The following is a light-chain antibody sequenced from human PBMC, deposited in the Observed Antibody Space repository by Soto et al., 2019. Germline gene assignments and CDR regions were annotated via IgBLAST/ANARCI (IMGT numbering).Light chain of an antibody. J-gene: IGKJ1*01. CDR1: QRVSSH. V-gene: IGKV3-15*01. CDR3: HQYNNWPWT. Sequence: ETVMTPSPVTLSVSPGDTATLSCRASQRVSSHLAWYQQRRGQAPRLLIKAASTRATGIPVRFSGSGSETEFTLTIRSLQSEDFGLYYCHQYNNWPWTFGQGTKVDIK. CDR2: AAS.